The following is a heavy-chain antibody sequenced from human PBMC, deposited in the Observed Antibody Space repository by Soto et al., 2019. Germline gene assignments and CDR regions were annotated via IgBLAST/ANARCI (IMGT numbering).Heavy chain of an antibody. CDR1: GYTFTSYD. V-gene: IGHV1-8*01. D-gene: IGHD1-20*01. CDR2: MNPNSGNT. J-gene: IGHJ4*02. Sequence: QVQLVQSGAEVKKPGASVKVSCKASGYTFTSYDINWVRQATGQGLEWMGWMNPNSGNTGYAQKFQGRVTMTRNTSISTAYMELSSLRSEDTAVYYCARGGYLYNCNDARLNAYWGQGTLVTVSS. CDR3: ARGGYLYNCNDARLNAY.